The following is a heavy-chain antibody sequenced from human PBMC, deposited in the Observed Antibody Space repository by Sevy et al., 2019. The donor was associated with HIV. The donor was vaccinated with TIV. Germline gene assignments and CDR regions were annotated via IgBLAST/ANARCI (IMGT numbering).Heavy chain of an antibody. CDR1: GFTFSDYY. Sequence: GGSLRLSCAASGFTFSDYYMSWIRQAPGKGLEWVSYISSSGSTIYYADSEKGRFTISRDNAKNSLYLQMNSLRAEDTAVYYCARDHRVWSGYHYYYYGMDVWGQGTTVTVSS. D-gene: IGHD3-3*01. V-gene: IGHV3-11*01. CDR2: ISSSGSTI. J-gene: IGHJ6*02. CDR3: ARDHRVWSGYHYYYYGMDV.